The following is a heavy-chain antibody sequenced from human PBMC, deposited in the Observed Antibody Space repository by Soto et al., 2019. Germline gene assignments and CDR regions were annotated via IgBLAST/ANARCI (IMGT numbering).Heavy chain of an antibody. Sequence: SETLSLTCTVSGDSSSSTSYYWGWIRQPPGKGLEWIGSIYSSGSTYYNPSLNSRVTISVDTSKNQFFLKVTSVTAADAAVYSCAGFTRTTNPYIVYSGPRTLVSVS. D-gene: IGHD1-7*01. CDR2: IYSSGST. J-gene: IGHJ4*02. CDR1: GDSSSSTSYY. CDR3: AGFTRTTNPYIVY. V-gene: IGHV4-39*01.